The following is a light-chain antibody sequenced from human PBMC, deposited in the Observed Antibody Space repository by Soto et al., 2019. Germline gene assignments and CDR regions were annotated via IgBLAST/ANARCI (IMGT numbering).Light chain of an antibody. Sequence: AIQMTQSPSSLSASVGDRVTITCRASQGITNDLGWYQQKPGKAPNLLIYDASRLQSGVSSRFSGSGSGTDFTLTISNLQPEDFATYYCLQDYNYPRTFGQVTRMEIK. J-gene: IGKJ2*01. CDR1: QGITND. V-gene: IGKV1-6*01. CDR2: DAS. CDR3: LQDYNYPRT.